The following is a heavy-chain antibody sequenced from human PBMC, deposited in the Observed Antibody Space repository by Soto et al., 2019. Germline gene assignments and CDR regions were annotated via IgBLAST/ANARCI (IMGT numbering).Heavy chain of an antibody. J-gene: IGHJ4*02. CDR3: AHYSSTSSFDY. CDR1: GFSLSTSGMG. D-gene: IGHD6-13*01. Sequence: QITLKESGPTLVKPTQTFTLACTFSGFSLSTSGMGVGWIRQPPGKALEWLALIYWDDDKRYSPSLKSRLPITKDTPKNQVVLTMTNMDPVDTATYSCAHYSSTSSFDYWGQGTLVTVSS. V-gene: IGHV2-5*02. CDR2: IYWDDDK.